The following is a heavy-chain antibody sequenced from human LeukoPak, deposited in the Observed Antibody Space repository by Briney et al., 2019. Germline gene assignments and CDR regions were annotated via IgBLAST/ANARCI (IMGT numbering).Heavy chain of an antibody. CDR1: GGSISSYY. J-gene: IGHJ3*02. D-gene: IGHD3-22*01. V-gene: IGHV4-59*01. CDR3: ACLTTADAFDI. CDR2: IYYSGST. Sequence: ASETLSLTCTVSGGSISSYYWSWIRQPPGKGLEWIGYIYYSGSTNYNPSLKSRVTISVDTSKNQFSLKLSSVTAADTAVYYCACLTTADAFDIWGQGTMVTVSS.